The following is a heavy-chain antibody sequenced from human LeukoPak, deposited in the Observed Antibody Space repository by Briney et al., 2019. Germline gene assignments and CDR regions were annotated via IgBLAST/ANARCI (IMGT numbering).Heavy chain of an antibody. D-gene: IGHD3-3*01. CDR2: ISYDGSNK. V-gene: IGHV3-30*03. J-gene: IGHJ4*02. CDR3: ARDRSRFLEWLPPLNFDY. CDR1: GFTFSSYG. Sequence: GGSLRLSCAASGFTFSSYGMHWVRQAPGKGLEWVAVISYDGSNKYYADSVKGRFTISRDNSKNTLYLQMNSLRAEDTAVYYCARDRSRFLEWLPPLNFDYWGQGTLVTVSS.